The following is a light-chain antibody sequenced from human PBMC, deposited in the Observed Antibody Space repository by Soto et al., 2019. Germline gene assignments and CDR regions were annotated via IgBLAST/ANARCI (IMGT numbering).Light chain of an antibody. CDR1: QSISSY. V-gene: IGKV1-39*01. CDR2: AAS. J-gene: IGKJ1*01. Sequence: DIQMTQSPSSLSASVGDRVTITCRASQSISSYLSWYQQKPGKAPKLLIYAASSLQSGVPSRFSGSGSGTDFTLTISSLQPEDFATYYCQQSYRTLSWTFGQGTKVEIK. CDR3: QQSYRTLSWT.